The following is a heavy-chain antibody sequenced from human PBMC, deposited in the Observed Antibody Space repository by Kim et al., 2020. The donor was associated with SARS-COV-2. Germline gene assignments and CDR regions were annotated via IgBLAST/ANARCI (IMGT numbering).Heavy chain of an antibody. CDR3: ARDHNWAFDY. CDR1: GFTFSSYS. V-gene: IGHV3-21*05. J-gene: IGHJ4*02. CDR2: IFTSSNI. D-gene: IGHD1-20*01. Sequence: GGSLRLSCAASGFTFSSYSMNWVRQAPGKGLEWISYIFTSSNIYYADSVKGRFTISRDSAKGSVYLQMNSLRDEDTAVYYCARDHNWAFDYWGQGTLVTVSS.